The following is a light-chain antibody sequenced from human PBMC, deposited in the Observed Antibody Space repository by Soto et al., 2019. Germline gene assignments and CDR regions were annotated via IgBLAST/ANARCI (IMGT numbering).Light chain of an antibody. V-gene: IGLV1-47*01. CDR3: AAWDDSLRASL. CDR2: RNY. Sequence: QSVLTQPPSASGTPGQRVTISCSGSSSNIGSNFVYWYQQLPETAPKLLISRNYQRPSGVSDRFSGSKSDSSASLAISGLRSEDEADYYCAAWDDSLRASLFGGGTKLTVL. J-gene: IGLJ2*01. CDR1: SSNIGSNF.